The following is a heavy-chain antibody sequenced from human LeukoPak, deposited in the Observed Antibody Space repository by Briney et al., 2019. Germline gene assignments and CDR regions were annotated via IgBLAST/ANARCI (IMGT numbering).Heavy chain of an antibody. CDR3: ARGVGGNSDY. J-gene: IGHJ4*02. D-gene: IGHD4-23*01. CDR1: GGSFSGHY. Sequence: PSETLSLTCAVSGGSFSGHYWSWIRQSPGEGLEWIGEIDHSGNTNYNPSLKGRLTISVDTSKSQFSLRLSSVTAADTAVYYCARGVGGNSDYWGQGTLVTVSS. V-gene: IGHV4-34*01. CDR2: IDHSGNT.